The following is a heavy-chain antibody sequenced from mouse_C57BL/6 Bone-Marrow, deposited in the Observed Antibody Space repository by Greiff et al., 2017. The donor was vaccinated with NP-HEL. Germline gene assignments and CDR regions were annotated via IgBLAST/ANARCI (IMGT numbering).Heavy chain of an antibody. CDR2: INPYNGGT. CDR1: GYTFTDYY. CDR3: ARRRRDYFDY. J-gene: IGHJ2*01. V-gene: IGHV1-19*01. Sequence: EVQLQQSGPVLVKPGASVKMSCKASGYTFTDYYMNWVKQSHGKSLEWIGVINPYNGGTSYNQKFKGKATSTVDKSSSTAYMELNSLTSEDSAVYYCARRRRDYFDYWGQGTTLTVSS.